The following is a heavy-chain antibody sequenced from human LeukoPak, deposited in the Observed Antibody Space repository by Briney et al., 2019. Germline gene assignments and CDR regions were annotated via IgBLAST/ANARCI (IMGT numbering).Heavy chain of an antibody. CDR3: AREVGSCGYDY. CDR2: IYTDGAA. J-gene: IGHJ4*02. V-gene: IGHV3-66*02. CDR1: GVSVTQSD. Sequence: GGSLRLSCAISGVSVTQSDMSWVRQAPGRGLEWVSLIYTDGAAHYADFVKGRFTISRVNSRNTVYLQMNSLRPDDTGVYFCAREVGSCGYDYWGQGTLVTVSS. D-gene: IGHD5-12*01.